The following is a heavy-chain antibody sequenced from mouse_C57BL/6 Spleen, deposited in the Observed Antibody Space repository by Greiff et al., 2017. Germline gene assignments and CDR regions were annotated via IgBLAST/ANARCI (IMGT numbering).Heavy chain of an antibody. J-gene: IGHJ2*01. V-gene: IGHV10-1*01. CDR2: IRSKSNNYAT. D-gene: IGHD2-4*01. CDR1: GFSFNTYA. Sequence: EVHLVESGGGLVQPKGSLKLSCAASGFSFNTYAMNWVRQAPGKGLEWVARIRSKSNNYATYYADSVKDRFTISRDDSESMLYLQMNNLKTEDTAMYYCVRQNYDYLDYWGQGTTLTVSS. CDR3: VRQNYDYLDY.